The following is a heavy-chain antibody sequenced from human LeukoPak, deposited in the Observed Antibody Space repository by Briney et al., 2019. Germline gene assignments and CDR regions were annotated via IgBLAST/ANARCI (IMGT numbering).Heavy chain of an antibody. J-gene: IGHJ3*02. CDR1: GYSFTNYW. Sequence: KSGESLKIPCKGSGYSFTNYWIGWVRQMPGKGLECMGIIYPGDSDTRYSPSFQGQVITSADKSIGTAYLQWSSLKASDTAMYYCARRAFGGYCSGGSCHLGGFDIWGQGTMVTVPS. V-gene: IGHV5-51*01. D-gene: IGHD2-15*01. CDR3: ARRAFGGYCSGGSCHLGGFDI. CDR2: IYPGDSDT.